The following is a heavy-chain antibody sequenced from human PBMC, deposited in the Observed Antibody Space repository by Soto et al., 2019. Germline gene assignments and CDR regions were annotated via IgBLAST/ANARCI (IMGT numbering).Heavy chain of an antibody. CDR3: TRRPLQSTVTYFDY. V-gene: IGHV3-30-3*01. J-gene: IGHJ4*02. CDR2: ISYDGSNK. CDR1: GFTFSSYS. D-gene: IGHD4-17*01. Sequence: PGGSLRLSCAASGFTFSSYSMHWVRQAPGRGLEWVAVISYDGSNKYYADSVKGRFTISRDNSKNTLYLQMNSLRAEDTAVYYCTRRPLQSTVTYFDYWGQGALVTVSS.